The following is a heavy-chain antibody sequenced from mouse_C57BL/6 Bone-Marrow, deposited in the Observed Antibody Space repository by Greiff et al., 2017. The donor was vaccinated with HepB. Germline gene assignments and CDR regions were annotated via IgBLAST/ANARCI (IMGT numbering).Heavy chain of an antibody. D-gene: IGHD1-1*02. CDR3: ARHGGPAWFAY. J-gene: IGHJ3*01. CDR1: GFTFSDYG. CDR2: ISNLAYSI. Sequence: DVHLVESGGGLVQPGGSLKLSCAASGFTFSDYGMAWVRQAPRKGPEWVAFISNLAYSIYYADTVTGRFTISRENAKNTLYLEMSSLRSEDTAMYYCARHGGPAWFAYWGQGTLVTVSA. V-gene: IGHV5-15*01.